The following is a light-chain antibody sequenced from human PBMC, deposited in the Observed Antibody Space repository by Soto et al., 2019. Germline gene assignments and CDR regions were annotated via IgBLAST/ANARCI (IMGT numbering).Light chain of an antibody. CDR2: DAT. Sequence: DIQMTQSPSTLSASVGERVTITCRASKSINKWLAWYQQKPGKAPKLLIYDATSLESGVPSRFSGSGFGPEFTLTISSLQPDDFATYYCQQYSSQSYTFGQGTRLEIK. J-gene: IGKJ2*01. CDR1: KSINKW. CDR3: QQYSSQSYT. V-gene: IGKV1-5*01.